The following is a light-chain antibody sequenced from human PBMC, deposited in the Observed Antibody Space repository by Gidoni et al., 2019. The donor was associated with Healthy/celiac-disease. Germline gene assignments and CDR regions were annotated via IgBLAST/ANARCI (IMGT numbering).Light chain of an antibody. V-gene: IGLV3-19*01. J-gene: IGLJ2*01. Sequence: SSELTQDPAVSVALGQTVRITCQGDSLRSYYASWYQHKPGQAPVLGIYGKNNRPSGIPDRFSGSSSGNTASLTITGAQAEDEADYYCNSRDSSGNVVFGGGTKLTVL. CDR1: SLRSYY. CDR2: GKN. CDR3: NSRDSSGNVV.